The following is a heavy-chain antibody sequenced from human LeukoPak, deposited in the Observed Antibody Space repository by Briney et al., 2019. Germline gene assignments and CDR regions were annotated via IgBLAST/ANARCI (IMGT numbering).Heavy chain of an antibody. J-gene: IGHJ4*02. CDR1: GFTFSGYW. D-gene: IGHD3-22*01. CDR3: ATSDDSSGSD. CDR2: INLDGSVR. Sequence: GGSLRLSCAASGFTFSGYWMSWVRQAPGKGLEWVANINLDGSVRHYVDSARGRFTISRDNAKNSLYLHMNSLRAEDTALYYCATSDDSSGSDWGQGTLVTVSS. V-gene: IGHV3-7*01.